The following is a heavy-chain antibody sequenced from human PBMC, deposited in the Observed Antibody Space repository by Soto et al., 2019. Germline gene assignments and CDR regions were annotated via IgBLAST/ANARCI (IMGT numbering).Heavy chain of an antibody. CDR1: GCLISSGNY. V-gene: IGHV4-38-2*01. Sequence: SETLSLTCAVSGCLISSGNYWGWIRKPPGKGLEWIGSIFHGGNTYYNPSLKSRVTISVDMSKNQFSLKLNSVTAEDTAVYYCARARWYDAFDVWGQGTVVTVSS. J-gene: IGHJ3*01. D-gene: IGHD2-15*01. CDR2: IFHGGNT. CDR3: ARARWYDAFDV.